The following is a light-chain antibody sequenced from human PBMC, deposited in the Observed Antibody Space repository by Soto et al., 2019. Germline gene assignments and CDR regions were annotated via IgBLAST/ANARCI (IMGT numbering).Light chain of an antibody. CDR2: EVS. CDR1: SSDVGGYNY. J-gene: IGLJ1*01. Sequence: LTQPASVSGSPGQSITISCTGTSSDVGGYNYVSWYQQHPGKAPKLMIYEVSNRPSGVSNRFSGSKSGNTASLTISGLQAEDEADYYCSSYTSSSTPGVFGTGTKVTVL. V-gene: IGLV2-14*01. CDR3: SSYTSSSTPGV.